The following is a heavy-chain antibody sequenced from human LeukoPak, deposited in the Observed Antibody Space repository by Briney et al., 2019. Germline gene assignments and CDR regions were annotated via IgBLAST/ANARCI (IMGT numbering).Heavy chain of an antibody. J-gene: IGHJ4*02. CDR2: ISSSSSTI. CDR1: GFTFSSYS. CDR3: AKVPAGSFSVFFRIAAAGRGFFDY. Sequence: GGSLRLSCAASGFTFSSYSMNWVRQAPGKELEWVSYISSSSSTIYYADSVKGRFTISRDNAKNSLYLQMNSLRAEDTAVYYCAKVPAGSFSVFFRIAAAGRGFFDYWGQGTLVTVSS. D-gene: IGHD6-13*01. V-gene: IGHV3-48*01.